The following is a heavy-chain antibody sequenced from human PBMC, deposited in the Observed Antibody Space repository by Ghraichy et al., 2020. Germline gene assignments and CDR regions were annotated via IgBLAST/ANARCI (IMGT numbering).Heavy chain of an antibody. CDR2: IYYSGST. CDR1: GGSISSGGYY. Sequence: SETLSLTCTVSGGSISSGGYYWSWIRQHPGKGLEWIGYIYYSGSTYYNPSLKSRVTISVDTSKNQFSLKLSSVTAADTAVYYCARNGFDWLFLYYFDYWGQGTLVTVSS. CDR3: ARNGFDWLFLYYFDY. D-gene: IGHD3-9*01. V-gene: IGHV4-31*03. J-gene: IGHJ4*02.